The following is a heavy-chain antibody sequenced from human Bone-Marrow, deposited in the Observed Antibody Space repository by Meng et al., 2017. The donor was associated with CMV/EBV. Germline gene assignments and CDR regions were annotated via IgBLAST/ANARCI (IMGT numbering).Heavy chain of an antibody. CDR3: VRVREYDRQGAYFDY. V-gene: IGHV3-9*01. D-gene: IGHD2/OR15-2a*01. CDR1: GFTFGDYA. J-gene: IGHJ4*02. CDR2: ISGSSDYK. Sequence: GGSLRLSCAASGFTFGDYAMHWVRQTPGKGLEWVSAISGSSDYKDYGDSVKGRFTISRDNAKMSPYLQMNSLRPEDPALYYCVRVREYDRQGAYFDYWGQGTLVTVSS.